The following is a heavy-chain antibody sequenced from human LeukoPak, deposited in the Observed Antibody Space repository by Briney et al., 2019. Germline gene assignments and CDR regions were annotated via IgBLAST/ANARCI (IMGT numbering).Heavy chain of an antibody. V-gene: IGHV3-33*01. CDR1: GFTFSSYG. CDR3: ARDFGKYCSSTSCYHYYYGMDV. CDR2: IWYDGSNK. Sequence: GRSLRLSCAASGFTFSSYGMHWVRQAPGKGLEWVAVIWYDGSNKYYADSVKGRFTISRDNSKNTLYLQMNSLRAEDTAVYYCARDFGKYCSSTSCYHYYYGMDVWGQGTTVTVSS. J-gene: IGHJ6*02. D-gene: IGHD2-2*01.